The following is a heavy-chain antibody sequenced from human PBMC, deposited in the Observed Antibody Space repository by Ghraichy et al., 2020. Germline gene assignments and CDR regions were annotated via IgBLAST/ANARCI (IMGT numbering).Heavy chain of an antibody. CDR1: GGSISSYY. Sequence: SETLSLTCTVSGGSISSYYWSWIRQPPGKGLGWIGYIYYSGSTNYNPSLKSRVTISVDTSKNQFSLKLSSVTAADTAVYYCARDRGPYYYDSSGYYGLDYWGQGTLVTVSS. CDR2: IYYSGST. D-gene: IGHD3-22*01. J-gene: IGHJ4*02. V-gene: IGHV4-59*01. CDR3: ARDRGPYYYDSSGYYGLDY.